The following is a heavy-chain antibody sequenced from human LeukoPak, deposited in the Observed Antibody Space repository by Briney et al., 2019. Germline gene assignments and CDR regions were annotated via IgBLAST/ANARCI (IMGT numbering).Heavy chain of an antibody. CDR1: GYTFTGYY. CDR2: INPNSGGT. V-gene: IGHV1-2*04. J-gene: IGHJ5*02. CDR3: ARDYYGSGSYYNLNWFDP. D-gene: IGHD3-10*01. Sequence: ASVKVSCKASGYTFTGYYMPWVRQAPGQGLEWMGWINPNSGGTNYAQKFQGWVTMTRDTSISTAYMELSRLRSDDTAVYYCARDYYGSGSYYNLNWFDPWGQGTLVTVSS.